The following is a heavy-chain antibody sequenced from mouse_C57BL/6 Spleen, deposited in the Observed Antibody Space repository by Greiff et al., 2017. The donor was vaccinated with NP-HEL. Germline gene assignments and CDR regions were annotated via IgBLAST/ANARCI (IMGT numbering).Heavy chain of an antibody. D-gene: IGHD2-2*01. CDR2: IYPGDGDT. V-gene: IGHV1-80*01. Sequence: QVQLQQSGAELVKPGASVKISCKASGYAFSSYWMNWVKQRPGKGLEWIGQIYPGDGDTNYNGKFKGKATLTADKSSSTAYMQLSSLTSEDSAVYFSARSGSTLVTFDYWGQGTILTVSS. J-gene: IGHJ2*01. CDR1: GYAFSSYW. CDR3: ARSGSTLVTFDY.